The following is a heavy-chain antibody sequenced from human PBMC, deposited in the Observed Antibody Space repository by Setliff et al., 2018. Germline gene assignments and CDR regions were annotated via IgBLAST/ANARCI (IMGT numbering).Heavy chain of an antibody. V-gene: IGHV3-7*01. CDR3: VRDRWKVVVNRGDDAFDL. CDR1: GFTFSTYD. Sequence: PGGSLRLSCAASGFTFSTYDTNWVRQAPGKGLEWVANIKEDGSEKYYVDSVKGRFTISRDNAKNSLELQMDSLRAEDTAVYYCVRDRWKVVVNRGDDAFDLWGQGTMVTVSS. D-gene: IGHD2-15*01. CDR2: IKEDGSEK. J-gene: IGHJ3*01.